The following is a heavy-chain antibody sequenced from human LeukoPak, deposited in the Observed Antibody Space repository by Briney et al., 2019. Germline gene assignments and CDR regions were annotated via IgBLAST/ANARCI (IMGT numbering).Heavy chain of an antibody. V-gene: IGHV4-39*01. J-gene: IGHJ4*02. CDR2: IYYSGST. Sequence: SETLSPTCTVSGGSISSSSYYWGWIRQPPGKGLEWIGSIYYSGSTYYNPSLKSRVTISVDTSKNQFSLKLSSVTAADTAVYYCARHYYDSSGYSYYFDYWGQGTLVTVSS. CDR3: ARHYYDSSGYSYYFDY. CDR1: GGSISSSSYY. D-gene: IGHD3-22*01.